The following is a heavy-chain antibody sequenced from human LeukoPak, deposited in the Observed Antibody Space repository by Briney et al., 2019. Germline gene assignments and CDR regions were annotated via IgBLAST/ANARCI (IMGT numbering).Heavy chain of an antibody. J-gene: IGHJ4*02. D-gene: IGHD6-13*01. Sequence: GGSLRLSCAASGFTFGSYATHWVRQAPGKGLEWVAVISYDGSNKYYADSVKGRFTISRDNSKNTLYLQMNSLRAEDTAVYYCASNPVYSSSWEEQYFDYWGQGTLVTVSS. CDR1: GFTFGSYA. CDR3: ASNPVYSSSWEEQYFDY. V-gene: IGHV3-30-3*02. CDR2: ISYDGSNK.